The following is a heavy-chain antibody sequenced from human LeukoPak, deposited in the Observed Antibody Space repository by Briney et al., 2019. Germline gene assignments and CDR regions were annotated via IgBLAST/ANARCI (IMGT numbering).Heavy chain of an antibody. Sequence: ASVKVFCKTSGYTFSTYGISWVRQAPGQGLEWMGWISAYNGNTNYAQKLQGRVTMTTDTSTSTAYMELRSLRSDDTAVYYCARGLGIAVAGPMAEGFDYWGQGTLVTVSS. V-gene: IGHV1-18*01. CDR1: GYTFSTYG. J-gene: IGHJ4*02. CDR3: ARGLGIAVAGPMAEGFDY. D-gene: IGHD6-19*01. CDR2: ISAYNGNT.